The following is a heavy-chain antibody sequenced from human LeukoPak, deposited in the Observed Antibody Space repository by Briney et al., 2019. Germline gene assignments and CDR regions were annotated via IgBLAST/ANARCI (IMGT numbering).Heavy chain of an antibody. Sequence: GGSLRLSCVASGFTFSSYAMSWVRQAPGKGLEWVSVINGIGGSTYYADSVKGRFTISRDNSKNTLYLQINSLRAEDTAVYYCAKDLGTPYNFDYWGQGTLVTVS. D-gene: IGHD2-15*01. V-gene: IGHV3-23*01. J-gene: IGHJ4*02. CDR2: INGIGGST. CDR1: GFTFSSYA. CDR3: AKDLGTPYNFDY.